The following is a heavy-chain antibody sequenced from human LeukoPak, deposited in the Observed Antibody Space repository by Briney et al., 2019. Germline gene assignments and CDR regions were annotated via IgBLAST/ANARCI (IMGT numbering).Heavy chain of an antibody. J-gene: IGHJ4*02. CDR2: VSGSGGST. V-gene: IGHV3-23*01. D-gene: IGHD2-15*01. Sequence: GGSLRLSCAASGFTFSSYAMSWVRQAPGKGLEWVSGVSGSGGSTHYADSVKGRFTISRDSSKNTLYLQMNSLRAEDTAVYYCAKSSEVVVAATLFDYWGQGTLVTVSS. CDR1: GFTFSSYA. CDR3: AKSSEVVVAATLFDY.